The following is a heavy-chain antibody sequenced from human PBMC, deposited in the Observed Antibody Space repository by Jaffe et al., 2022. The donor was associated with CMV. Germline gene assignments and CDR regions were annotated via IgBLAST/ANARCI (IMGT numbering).Heavy chain of an antibody. CDR3: ALWGVTPFDY. CDR2: IWYDGSNK. Sequence: QVQLVESGGGVVQPGRSLRLSCAASGFTFSSYGMHWVRQAPGKGLEWVAVIWYDGSNKYYADSVKGRFTISRDNSKNTLYLQMNSLRAEDTAVYYCALWGVTPFDYWGQGTLVTVSS. J-gene: IGHJ4*02. D-gene: IGHD3-16*01. V-gene: IGHV3-33*08. CDR1: GFTFSSYG.